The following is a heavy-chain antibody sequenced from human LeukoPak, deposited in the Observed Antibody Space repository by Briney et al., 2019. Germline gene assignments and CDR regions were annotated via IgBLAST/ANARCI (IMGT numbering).Heavy chain of an antibody. V-gene: IGHV1-3*01. CDR2: INAGNGNT. Sequence: ASVKVSCKASGYTFTSYTMHWVRQAPGQRLEWMGWINAGNGNTKYSQKFQGRVTITRDTSASTAYMELSSLRSEDTAVYYCARDREWVATGEFDYWGQGTLVTVSS. J-gene: IGHJ4*02. CDR1: GYTFTSYT. D-gene: IGHD2-15*01. CDR3: ARDREWVATGEFDY.